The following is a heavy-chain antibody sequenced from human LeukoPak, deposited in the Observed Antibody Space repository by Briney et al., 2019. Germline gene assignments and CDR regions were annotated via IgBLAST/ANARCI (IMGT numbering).Heavy chain of an antibody. Sequence: GGTLRLSCAASGFTVSSAFMSWVRQPPGKGLEWVSLIYSGGATYYADSVKGRFTISRDSSNNTLYLQMNSLRGEDTAVYYCARDIAAAGILNSWGQGTLVTVSS. V-gene: IGHV3-66*01. CDR2: IYSGGAT. CDR1: GFTVSSAF. J-gene: IGHJ5*02. CDR3: ARDIAAAGILNS. D-gene: IGHD6-13*01.